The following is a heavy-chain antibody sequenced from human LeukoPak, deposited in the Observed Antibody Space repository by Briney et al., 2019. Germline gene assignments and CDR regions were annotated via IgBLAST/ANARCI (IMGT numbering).Heavy chain of an antibody. D-gene: IGHD3-10*01. CDR2: IDYSGST. V-gene: IGHV4-59*01. Sequence: SETLSLTCAVYGGSFSGYYWSWIRQPPGKGLKGLGYIDYSGSTNYNPSLKSRVTISVDTSKSQFSLKLSSVTAADTAVYYCARDRAYGSGKYYFDYWGQGTLVTVSS. J-gene: IGHJ4*02. CDR1: GGSFSGYY. CDR3: ARDRAYGSGKYYFDY.